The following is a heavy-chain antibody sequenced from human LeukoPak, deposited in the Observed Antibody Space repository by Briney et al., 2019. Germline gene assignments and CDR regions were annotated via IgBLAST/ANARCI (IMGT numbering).Heavy chain of an antibody. Sequence: SVKVSCKASGYTFTGYYMHWVRQAPGQGLEWMGRIIPIFGTANYAQKFQGRVTITTDESTSTAYMELSSLRSEDTAVYYCARDSWYYYDSSGYYDGAFDIRGQGTMVTVSS. CDR2: IIPIFGTA. V-gene: IGHV1-69*05. D-gene: IGHD3-22*01. CDR1: GYTFTGYY. CDR3: ARDSWYYYDSSGYYDGAFDI. J-gene: IGHJ3*02.